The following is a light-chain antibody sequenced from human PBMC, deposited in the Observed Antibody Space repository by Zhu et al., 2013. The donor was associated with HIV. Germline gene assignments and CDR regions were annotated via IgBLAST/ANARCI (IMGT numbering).Light chain of an antibody. V-gene: IGKV1-39*01. CDR3: QQSYYTLALI. J-gene: IGKJ4*01. Sequence: IQMTQSPSSLSASVGDRVTITCRPSQNINTYLNWYQQKPGKAPKVLISAASTLQSGVPSRFSGSGSGTEFTLTISSLQPEDFATYYCQQSYYTLALIFGGGTKVEMK. CDR2: AAS. CDR1: QNINTY.